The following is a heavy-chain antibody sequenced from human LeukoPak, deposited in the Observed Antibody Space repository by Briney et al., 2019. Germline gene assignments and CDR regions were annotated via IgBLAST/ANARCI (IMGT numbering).Heavy chain of an antibody. CDR1: GYTFTGYY. CDR2: INPNRGDT. D-gene: IGHD3-22*01. V-gene: IGHV1-2*02. CDR3: ARDPDPPYYYDSSGYYSN. Sequence: GASVKVSCKASGYTFTGYYMHWVRQAPGQGLEWMGWINPNRGDTNYAQKFQGRVTMTRDTSISTAYMELSRLRSDDTAVYYCARDPDPPYYYDSSGYYSNWGQGTLVTVSS. J-gene: IGHJ4*02.